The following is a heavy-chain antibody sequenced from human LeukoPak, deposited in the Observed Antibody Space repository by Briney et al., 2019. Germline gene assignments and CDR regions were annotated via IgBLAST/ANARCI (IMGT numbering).Heavy chain of an antibody. D-gene: IGHD3-3*01. CDR1: GGSISSYY. J-gene: IGHJ3*02. V-gene: IGHV4-4*07. CDR3: ARDRTHDFWSGSDAFDI. Sequence: PSETLSLTCTVSGGSISSYYWSWIRQPAGKGLEWIGRIYTSGSTNYNPSLKSRVTMSVDTSKNQFSLKLSSVTAADTAVYYCARDRTHDFWSGSDAFDIWGQGTMVTVSS. CDR2: IYTSGST.